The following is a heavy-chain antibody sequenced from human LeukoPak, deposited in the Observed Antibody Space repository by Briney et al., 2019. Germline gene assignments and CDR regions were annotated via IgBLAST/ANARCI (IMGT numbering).Heavy chain of an antibody. CDR3: AKVNLNYDILTGYYWNWFDP. V-gene: IGHV3-23*01. CDR2: ISDSGGNT. CDR1: GFTFSTYA. Sequence: SGGSLRLSCAASGFTFSTYAMSWVRQAPGKGLEWVSTISDSGGNTYYADSVKGRFTISRDNSKNTLFLQINSLRAQDPAVYYCAKVNLNYDILTGYYWNWFDPWGQGTLVTVSS. D-gene: IGHD3-9*01. J-gene: IGHJ5*02.